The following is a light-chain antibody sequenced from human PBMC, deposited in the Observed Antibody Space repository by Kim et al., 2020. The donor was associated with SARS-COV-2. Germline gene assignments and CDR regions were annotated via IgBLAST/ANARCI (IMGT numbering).Light chain of an antibody. CDR3: QAWDSGTAVV. Sequence: PGRTTRITCAGDKLGGKYVFWYQQKPGQSPVLVIYQETKRPSGIPERFSASNSGNTATLTISGTQATDEDDYYCQAWDSGTAVVFGGGTQLTVL. CDR2: QET. V-gene: IGLV3-1*01. CDR1: KLGGKY. J-gene: IGLJ2*01.